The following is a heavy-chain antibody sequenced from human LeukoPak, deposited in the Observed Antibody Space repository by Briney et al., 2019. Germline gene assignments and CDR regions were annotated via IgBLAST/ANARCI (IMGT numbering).Heavy chain of an antibody. J-gene: IGHJ4*02. D-gene: IGHD3-22*01. Sequence: PSETLSLTCTVSGGSISSSSYYWGWIRQPPGKGLEWIGSIYYSGSTYYNPSLKSRVTISVDTSKNQFSLKLISVTAADTAVYFCARWQYDSSGHRKIDYWGQGTLVTVSS. CDR1: GGSISSSSYY. CDR2: IYYSGST. CDR3: ARWQYDSSGHRKIDY. V-gene: IGHV4-39*07.